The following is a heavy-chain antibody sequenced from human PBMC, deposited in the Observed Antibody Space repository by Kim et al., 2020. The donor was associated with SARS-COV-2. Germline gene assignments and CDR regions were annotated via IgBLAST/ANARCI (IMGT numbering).Heavy chain of an antibody. V-gene: IGHV5-51*01. J-gene: IGHJ1*01. D-gene: IGHD3-22*01. CDR3: ARQAYDSSGYVYFQY. Sequence: SPSFQGQVTISADKSISTAYLQWGSLKASDTAMYYCARQAYDSSGYVYFQYWGQGTLVTVSS.